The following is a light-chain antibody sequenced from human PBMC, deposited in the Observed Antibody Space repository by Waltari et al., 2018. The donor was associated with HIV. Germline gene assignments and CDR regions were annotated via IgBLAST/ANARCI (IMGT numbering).Light chain of an antibody. CDR1: SSDVGGYNY. CDR3: SSYTSSSTRV. CDR2: EVS. J-gene: IGLJ2*01. V-gene: IGLV2-14*01. Sequence: QSALTQPASVSGSPGQSLTISCTGTSSDVGGYNYVSWYQQHPGKPPKIMIYEVSNRPSGVSKRFSGSKSGNTASRTISGLQAEDEADYYCSSYTSSSTRVFGGGTKLTVL.